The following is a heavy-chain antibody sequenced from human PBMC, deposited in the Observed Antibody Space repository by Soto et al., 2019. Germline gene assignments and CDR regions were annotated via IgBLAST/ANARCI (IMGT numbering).Heavy chain of an antibody. D-gene: IGHD3-22*01. Sequence: GGSLRLSCAASGFTFSSYAMSWVRQAPGKGLEWVSAISGSGGSTYYADSVKGRFTISRDNSKNTLYLQMNSLRAEDTAVYYSAKDLGVITSGGFDPWGQGNLVTVSS. V-gene: IGHV3-23*01. CDR2: ISGSGGST. CDR3: AKDLGVITSGGFDP. J-gene: IGHJ5*02. CDR1: GFTFSSYA.